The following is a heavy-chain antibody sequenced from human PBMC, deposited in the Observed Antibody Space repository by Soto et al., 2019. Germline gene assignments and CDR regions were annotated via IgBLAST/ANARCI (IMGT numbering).Heavy chain of an antibody. CDR2: IVPLFGTT. CDR3: ARTDNYDILTGYST. Sequence: SVKVSCKASGGTFNSYAISWMRQAPGQGLEWLGGIVPLFGTTDYAQRFLDRVSLTADKSTSTAYLDLSRLRSEDTAVYYCARTDNYDILTGYSTWGQGTLVTVSS. CDR1: GGTFNSYA. J-gene: IGHJ5*02. V-gene: IGHV1-69*06. D-gene: IGHD3-9*01.